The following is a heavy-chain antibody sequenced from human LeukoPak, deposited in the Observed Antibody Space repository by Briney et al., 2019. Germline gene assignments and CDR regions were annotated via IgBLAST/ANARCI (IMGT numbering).Heavy chain of an antibody. CDR1: GFTFSDYY. Sequence: PGGSLRLSCAASGFTFSDYYMTWIRQAPGKGLESISYISPSSSGIYYADSVKDRFTISRDNAQNSLYLQMNSLRAEDTAVYYCAREPRSLVSWGQGTLVTVSS. CDR2: ISPSSSGI. CDR3: AREPRSLVS. V-gene: IGHV3-11*01. J-gene: IGHJ5*02.